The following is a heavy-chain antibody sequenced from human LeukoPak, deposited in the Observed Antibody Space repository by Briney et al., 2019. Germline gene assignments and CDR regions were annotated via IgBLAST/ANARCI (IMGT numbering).Heavy chain of an antibody. V-gene: IGHV1-2*02. J-gene: IGHJ4*02. CDR2: INPNSGGT. D-gene: IGHD4-17*01. CDR3: ARVFTSYGDYRYYFDY. Sequence: ASVKVSCKASGYTFTGYYMHWVRQAPGQGLEWMGWINPNSGGTNYAQKFQGRVTMTRDTSISTAYMELSRLRSDDTAVYYCARVFTSYGDYRYYFDYWGQGTLVTVSS. CDR1: GYTFTGYY.